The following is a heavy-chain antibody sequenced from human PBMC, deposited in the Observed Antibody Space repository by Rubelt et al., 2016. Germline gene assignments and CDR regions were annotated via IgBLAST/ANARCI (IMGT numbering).Heavy chain of an antibody. CDR2: IKASDGTT. J-gene: IGHJ4*02. Sequence: QVQLVQSGAEVKKPGASVKVSCKASGYTFSNYYMHWVRQAPGQGLEWMGMIKASDGTTRHAQKFQDRVTVTRDTSTSTLYMELSSLRSEDTAVYYCARAADQDFDYWGQGTLVTDSS. CDR1: GYTFSNYY. V-gene: IGHV1-46*01. CDR3: ARAADQDFDY.